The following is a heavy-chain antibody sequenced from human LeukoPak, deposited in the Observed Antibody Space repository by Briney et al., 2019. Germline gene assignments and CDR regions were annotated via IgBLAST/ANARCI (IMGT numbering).Heavy chain of an antibody. J-gene: IGHJ4*02. CDR2: IYYAGST. D-gene: IGHD3-22*01. CDR1: GGSINNYY. CDR3: ARLSSGSNPPFDY. V-gene: IGHV4-59*08. Sequence: SETLSLTCTVSGGSINNYYWSWVRQTPRKRLECIGYIYYAGSTNYNPSLKSRITMSVDTSTNQFSLKLTSVTAADTAVCYCARLSSGSNPPFDYWGQGTLVTVSS.